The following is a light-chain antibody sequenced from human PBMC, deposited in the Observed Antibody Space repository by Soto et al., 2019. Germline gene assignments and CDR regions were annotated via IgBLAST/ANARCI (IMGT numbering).Light chain of an antibody. CDR3: KQFGSSPPWT. CDR2: GAS. Sequence: EIVLTQSPGTLSLSPGERATLSCRASQSVTSSYLAWYQHKRGQAPRLLIYGASNRATGIPDRFSGSGSGTDFTLTISRLEPEDFAVYFCKQFGSSPPWTFGQWTKVEIK. CDR1: QSVTSSY. J-gene: IGKJ1*01. V-gene: IGKV3-20*01.